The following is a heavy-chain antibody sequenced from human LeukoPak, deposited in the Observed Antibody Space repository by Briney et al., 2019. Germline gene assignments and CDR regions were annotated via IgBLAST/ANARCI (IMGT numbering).Heavy chain of an antibody. J-gene: IGHJ4*02. CDR2: INPTSGGT. CDR1: GYTFTGYY. CDR3: AGGPTVGYCSSTSCDGDY. V-gene: IGHV1-2*02. Sequence: ASVRVSCKASGYTFTGYYMHWVRQAPGQGLEWMGWINPTSGGTNYAQKFQGRVTMTRDTSISTAYMELSRLRSDDTAVYYCAGGPTVGYCSSTSCDGDYWGQGTLLTVPS. D-gene: IGHD2-2*01.